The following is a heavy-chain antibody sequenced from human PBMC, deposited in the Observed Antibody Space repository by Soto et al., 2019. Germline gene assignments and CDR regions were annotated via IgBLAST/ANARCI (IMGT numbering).Heavy chain of an antibody. D-gene: IGHD3-22*01. Sequence: QVQLVQSGAEVKKPGSSVKVSCKASGGTFSSYAISWVRQAPGQGLEWMGGIIPIFGTANYAQKFQGRVTITADESTSTAYMELSSLRSEDTAVYYCARDLGINYYDSSGYWYYYGMDVWGQGTTVTVSS. CDR3: ARDLGINYYDSSGYWYYYGMDV. V-gene: IGHV1-69*12. CDR2: IIPIFGTA. CDR1: GGTFSSYA. J-gene: IGHJ6*02.